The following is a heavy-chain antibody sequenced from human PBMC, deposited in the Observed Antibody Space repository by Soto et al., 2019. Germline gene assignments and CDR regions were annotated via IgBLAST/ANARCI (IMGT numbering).Heavy chain of an antibody. D-gene: IGHD4-17*01. CDR1: GFSFSSYA. Sequence: EVQLLESGGGLVQPGGSLRLSCAASGFSFSSYAMTWVRQSPGRGLEWVSSLSGAGGGKFYADSVKGRFTISRDNSKNTLYLEMNSLRAEDTALYYCAKLGDGDYERRFDYWGQGTLVTVSS. CDR2: LSGAGGGK. J-gene: IGHJ4*02. CDR3: AKLGDGDYERRFDY. V-gene: IGHV3-23*01.